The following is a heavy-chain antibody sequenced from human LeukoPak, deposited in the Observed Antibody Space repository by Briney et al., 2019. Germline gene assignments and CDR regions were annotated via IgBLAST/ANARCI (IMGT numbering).Heavy chain of an antibody. CDR3: ARVKAAAGTGYYYYYMDV. CDR2: IIPIFGTA. Sequence: GASVKVSCKASGGTFSSYAISWVRQAPGQGLEWMGGIIPIFGTANYAQKFQGRVTITADKSTSTAYMELSSLRSEDTAVYYCARVKAAAGTGYYYYYMDVWGKGTTVTVSS. J-gene: IGHJ6*03. D-gene: IGHD6-13*01. CDR1: GGTFSSYA. V-gene: IGHV1-69*06.